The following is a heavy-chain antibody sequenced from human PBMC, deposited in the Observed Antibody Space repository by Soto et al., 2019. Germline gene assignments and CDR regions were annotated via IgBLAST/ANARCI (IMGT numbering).Heavy chain of an antibody. CDR2: IKGDGITT. CDR3: ARGAFCAYYLDY. Sequence: EVQLVDSGGGLVQPGGSLRLSCAASGFTFSSYWIHWVRQAPGEGLVWVSRIKGDGITTNYADSVKVRFTISRDYAKNTVFLQRNSLRAEDTTVYYCARGAFCAYYLDYRCQGALVTVSS. J-gene: IGHJ4*02. D-gene: IGHD3-3*01. CDR1: GFTFSSYW. V-gene: IGHV3-74*01.